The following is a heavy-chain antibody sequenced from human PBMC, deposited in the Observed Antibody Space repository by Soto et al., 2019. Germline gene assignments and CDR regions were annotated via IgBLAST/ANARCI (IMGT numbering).Heavy chain of an antibody. CDR3: ARARHRVVAAPRCKFCWFDA. Sequence: ASVKVSCKASGYTFTGYYMHWVRQAPGQGLEWMGWINPNSGGTNYAQKFQGRVTMTRDTSISTAYMELSRLRSDDTAVYYCARARHRVVAAPRCKFCWFDAWGQGTLVTVSS. CDR1: GYTFTGYY. CDR2: INPNSGGT. V-gene: IGHV1-2*02. J-gene: IGHJ5*02. D-gene: IGHD2-15*01.